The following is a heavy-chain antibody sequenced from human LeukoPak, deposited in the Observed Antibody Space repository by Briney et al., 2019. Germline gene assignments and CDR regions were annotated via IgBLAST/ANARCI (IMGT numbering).Heavy chain of an antibody. Sequence: GGSLRLSCAASGFTFSSYEMNWVRQAPGKGLEWVSYISSSGSTIYYADSVKGRFTISRDNAKNSLYLQMNSLRAEDTAVYYCAREPPNCSGGSCYPDYWGQGTLVSVSS. V-gene: IGHV3-48*03. CDR1: GFTFSSYE. J-gene: IGHJ4*02. CDR2: ISSSGSTI. D-gene: IGHD2-15*01. CDR3: AREPPNCSGGSCYPDY.